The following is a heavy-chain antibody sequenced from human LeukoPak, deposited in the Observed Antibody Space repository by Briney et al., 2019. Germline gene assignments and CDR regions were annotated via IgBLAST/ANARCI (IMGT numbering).Heavy chain of an antibody. CDR3: ARDNGDYRSIYYYMDV. CDR2: IYYSWSS. V-gene: IGHV4-31*03. J-gene: IGHJ6*03. D-gene: IGHD4-11*01. Sequence: PSQTLSLTCTVSGGSINSGGSYWSWIRQHPGKGLECIGCIYYSWSSYYNPSLKSRITLSLDTSKNQFSLKLSSVTAADTAVYYCARDNGDYRSIYYYMDVWGKGTTVTVSS. CDR1: GGSINSGGSY.